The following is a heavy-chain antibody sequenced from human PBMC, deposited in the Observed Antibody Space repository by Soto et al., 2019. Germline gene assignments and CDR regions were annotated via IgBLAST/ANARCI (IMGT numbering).Heavy chain of an antibody. CDR3: ARRLIWFREDHADS. J-gene: IGHJ4*02. D-gene: IGHD3-10*01. Sequence: SETLSLTCTFSGGSISSSSYYWGWIRQHPGKGLEWIGSIYYSGSTYYNPSLKSRVTISVYTSKNQFSLKLSSVTAADTAVYYCARRLIWFREDHADSWGQGTLVTVSS. V-gene: IGHV4-39*01. CDR1: GGSISSSSYY. CDR2: IYYSGST.